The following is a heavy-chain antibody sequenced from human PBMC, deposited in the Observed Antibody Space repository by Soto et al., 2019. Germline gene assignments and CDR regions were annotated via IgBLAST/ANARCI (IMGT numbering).Heavy chain of an antibody. V-gene: IGHV4-30-4*01. J-gene: IGHJ5*01. CDR1: GDSISNLDYF. CDR3: ARGRYCLTGRCFPNWFDS. CDR2: IYKSATT. D-gene: IGHD7-27*01. Sequence: SETLSLTCSVSGDSISNLDYFWAWIRQPPGQALEYIGYIYKSATTYYNPSFESRVSISVDTSKSQFSLNVTSVTAADTAVYFCARGRYCLTGRCFPNWFDSWGQGALVTVSS.